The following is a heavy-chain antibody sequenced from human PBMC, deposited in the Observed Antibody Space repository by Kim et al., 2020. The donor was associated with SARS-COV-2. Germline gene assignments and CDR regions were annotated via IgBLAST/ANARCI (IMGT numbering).Heavy chain of an antibody. J-gene: IGHJ4*02. CDR3: ARASSGWYPFDY. D-gene: IGHD6-19*01. V-gene: IGHV1-3*01. Sequence: KNSQKFQGRVTITRETSASTAYMELSSLRSEDTAVYYCARASSGWYPFDYWGQGTLVTVSS.